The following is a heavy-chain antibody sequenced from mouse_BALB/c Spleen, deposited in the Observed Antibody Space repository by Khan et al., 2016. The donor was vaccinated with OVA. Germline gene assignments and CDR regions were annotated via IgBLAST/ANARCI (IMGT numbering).Heavy chain of an antibody. D-gene: IGHD2-2*01. Sequence: VRLQQSGPELVKPGASVKIPCKASGYPFTDYNMAWVKQSHGRGLEWIGDIFPNNGGTVHNQKFKGKATLTVDKSSSTAFMELRSLTSEDTAVYDCARHGYGGFAYWGQGTLVTVSA. CDR3: ARHGYGGFAY. J-gene: IGHJ3*01. V-gene: IGHV1-18*01. CDR1: GYPFTDYN. CDR2: IFPNNGGT.